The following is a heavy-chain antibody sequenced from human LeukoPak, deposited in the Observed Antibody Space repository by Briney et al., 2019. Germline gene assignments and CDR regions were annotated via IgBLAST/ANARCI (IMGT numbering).Heavy chain of an antibody. V-gene: IGHV3-21*01. CDR1: GFTFSSYT. D-gene: IGHD1-26*01. Sequence: PGGSLRLSCAASGFTFSSYTMNWVRQAPGKGLEWVSSISSSSSYIYYADSVKGRLTISRDNAKNSLYLQMNSLRAEDTAVYYCARDINGRFDSWGQGTLVTVSS. CDR3: ARDINGRFDS. J-gene: IGHJ4*02. CDR2: ISSSSSYI.